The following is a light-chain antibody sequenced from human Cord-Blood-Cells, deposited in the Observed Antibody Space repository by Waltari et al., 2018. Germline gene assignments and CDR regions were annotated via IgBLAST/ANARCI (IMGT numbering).Light chain of an antibody. CDR2: GAS. CDR1: QSVSSSY. Sequence: EIVLTQSPGTLSLSPGERSPLPCRASQSVSSSYLAWYQQKPGQAPRLLIYGASSRATGIPDRFSGSGSGTDFTLTISRLEPEDFAVYYCQQYGSSPLMYTFGQGTKLEIK. J-gene: IGKJ2*01. V-gene: IGKV3-20*01. CDR3: QQYGSSPLMYT.